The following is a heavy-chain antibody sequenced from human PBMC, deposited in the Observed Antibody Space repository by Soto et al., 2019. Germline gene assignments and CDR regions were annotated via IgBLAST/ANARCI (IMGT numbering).Heavy chain of an antibody. CDR1: GVTLRWYS. D-gene: IGHD2-2*01. J-gene: IGHJ5*02. CDR3: ARDVTSNHNCFDL. V-gene: IGHV3-48*01. Sequence: SGGALRHSRAGPGVTLRWYSIKSGRPASGKGLEWVSYISSSSSTIYYADSVKGRFTISRDNAKNSLYLQMNSLRAEDTAVYYCARDVTSNHNCFDLWGHGTRVTVSS. CDR2: ISSSSSTI.